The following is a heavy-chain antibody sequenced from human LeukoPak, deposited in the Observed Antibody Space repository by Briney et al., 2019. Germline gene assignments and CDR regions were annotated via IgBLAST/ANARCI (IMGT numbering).Heavy chain of an antibody. D-gene: IGHD5-24*01. CDR2: IYSGGST. V-gene: IGHV3-53*01. CDR1: GFTVSNNY. J-gene: IGHJ4*02. CDR3: ARRDDYNGRDY. Sequence: TGGSLRLSCVVSGFTVSNNYMSWVRQAPRKGLEWVSLIYSGGSTYYADSVKGRFTISRDNSKNTVYLQMNSLRAEDTAMYYCARRDDYNGRDYWGQGTLVTVSS.